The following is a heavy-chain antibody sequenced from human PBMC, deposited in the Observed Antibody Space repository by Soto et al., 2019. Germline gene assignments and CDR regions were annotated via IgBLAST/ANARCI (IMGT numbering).Heavy chain of an antibody. J-gene: IGHJ4*02. CDR1: GFTFSSYG. Sequence: LRLSCAASGFTFSSYGMHWVRQAPGKGLEWVAVIWYDGSNKYYADSVKGRFTISRDNSKNTLYLQMNSLRAEDTAVYYCARDPLRLLWFGESHSSYYFDYWGQGTLVTVSS. CDR2: IWYDGSNK. V-gene: IGHV3-33*01. D-gene: IGHD3-10*01. CDR3: ARDPLRLLWFGESHSSYYFDY.